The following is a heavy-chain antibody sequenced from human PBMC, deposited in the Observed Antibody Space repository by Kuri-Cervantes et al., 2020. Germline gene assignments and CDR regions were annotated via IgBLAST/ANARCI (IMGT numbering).Heavy chain of an antibody. J-gene: IGHJ6*02. CDR2: ISGSGGST. CDR1: GFTFSSDA. Sequence: GESLKISCAASGFTFSSDAMSWVRQAPGKGLEWVSAISGSGGSTYYADSVKGRFTISRDNSKNTLYLQMNSLRDEDTAVYYCARAASDYDFWTATYYYYGMDVWGQGTTVTVSS. CDR3: ARAASDYDFWTATYYYYGMDV. V-gene: IGHV3-23*01. D-gene: IGHD3-3*01.